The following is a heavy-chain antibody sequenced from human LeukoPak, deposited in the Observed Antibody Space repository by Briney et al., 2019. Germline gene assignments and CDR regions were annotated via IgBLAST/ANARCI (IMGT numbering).Heavy chain of an antibody. CDR1: GFTFRNYV. D-gene: IGHD3-10*01. V-gene: IGHV3-30-3*01. J-gene: IGHJ4*02. Sequence: GGSLRLSCAASGFTFRNYVIHWVRQAPGKGLEWVAVTSSDLNVKLYADSVKGRSTISRDNSRSTLYLQMNNLRPEDTAIYYCAREGYYGSGSPPSLYFDYWGQGTLVTVSS. CDR3: AREGYYGSGSPPSLYFDY. CDR2: TSSDLNVK.